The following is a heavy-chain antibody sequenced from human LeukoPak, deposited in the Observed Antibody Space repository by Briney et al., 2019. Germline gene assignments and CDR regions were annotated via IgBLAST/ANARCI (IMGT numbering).Heavy chain of an antibody. Sequence: SETLSLTCTVSGGSVSSGGYYWSWIRQPPGKGLEWIGYIYYSGSTNYNPSLKSRVTISVDTSKNQLSLKLSSVTAADTAVYYCARGATVTTPYYYGMDVWGQGTTVTVSS. CDR2: IYYSGST. J-gene: IGHJ6*02. D-gene: IGHD4-17*01. CDR1: GGSVSSGGYY. V-gene: IGHV4-61*08. CDR3: ARGATVTTPYYYGMDV.